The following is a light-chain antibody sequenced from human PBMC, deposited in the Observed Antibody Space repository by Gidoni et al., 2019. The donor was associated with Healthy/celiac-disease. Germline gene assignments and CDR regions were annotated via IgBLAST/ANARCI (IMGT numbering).Light chain of an antibody. J-gene: IGKJ1*01. V-gene: IGKV3-15*01. CDR1: QCVSSN. CDR2: GAS. Sequence: EIVMTQSPATMSVSPGERATLSCRASQCVSSNLAWYQQKPGNAPRLRIYGASTSATGIQARCSGSGSVTEFTLTISSLQSEDFAVYYCQQYNNWPWTFGQGTKVEIK. CDR3: QQYNNWPWT.